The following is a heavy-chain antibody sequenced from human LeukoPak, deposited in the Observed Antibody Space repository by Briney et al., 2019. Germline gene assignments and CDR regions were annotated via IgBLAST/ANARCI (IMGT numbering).Heavy chain of an antibody. CDR1: GDSVSSTSAT. J-gene: IGHJ4*02. D-gene: IGHD6-19*01. CDR3: ARGVPVAGAGNFDY. V-gene: IGHV6-1*01. Sequence: SQTLSLTCAISGDSVSSTSATWNWIRQSPSRGLEWLGRTYYRSKWLNNYAVPVKSRISINADTSKNQFSLQLNSVTPEDTAVYYCARGVPVAGAGNFDYWGQGTLVTVSS. CDR2: TYYRSKWLN.